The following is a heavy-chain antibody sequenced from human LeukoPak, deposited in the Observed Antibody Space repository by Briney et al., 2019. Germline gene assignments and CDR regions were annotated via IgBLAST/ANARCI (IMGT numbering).Heavy chain of an antibody. J-gene: IGHJ5*02. CDR1: GGTFRSYA. CDR2: IIPIFGTA. V-gene: IGHV1-69*13. Sequence: SVKVSCKASGGTFRSYAITWVRQAPGQGLEWMGGIIPIFGTANYARKFQDRVTITADESTSTAYMELSSLRSEDTAVYYCARDVRYRYCSSSSCYWGWFDPWGQGTLVTVSS. CDR3: ARDVRYRYCSSSSCYWGWFDP. D-gene: IGHD2-2*01.